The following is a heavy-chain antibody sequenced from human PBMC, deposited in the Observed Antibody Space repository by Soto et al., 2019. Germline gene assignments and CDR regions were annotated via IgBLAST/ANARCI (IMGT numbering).Heavy chain of an antibody. V-gene: IGHV3-11*01. D-gene: IGHD6-13*01. CDR2: ISSSGSTI. J-gene: IGHJ5*02. CDR3: ARLRAASNWFDP. Sequence: QVQLVESGGGLVKPGGSLRLSCAASGFTFSDYYMSWIRQAPGKGLEWVSHISSSGSTIYYADSVKGRFTISRDNAKNSLDLQMNSLTAEDTAVYYCARLRAASNWFDPWGQGTLVTVSS. CDR1: GFTFSDYY.